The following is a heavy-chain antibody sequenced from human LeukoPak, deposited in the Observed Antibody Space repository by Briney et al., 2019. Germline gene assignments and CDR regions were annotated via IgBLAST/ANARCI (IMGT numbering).Heavy chain of an antibody. CDR3: AKDPFPYLYDSSGYHYFDY. J-gene: IGHJ4*02. D-gene: IGHD3-22*01. V-gene: IGHV3-23*01. CDR2: ISGSSGST. CDR1: GFTFNKHG. Sequence: PGGSLRLSCAASGFTFNKHGMSWVRQAPGKGLEWVSTISGSSGSTHYADSVKGRFTISRDNSKNTLYLQMNSLRAEDTAVYYCAKDPFPYLYDSSGYHYFDYWGQGTLVTVSS.